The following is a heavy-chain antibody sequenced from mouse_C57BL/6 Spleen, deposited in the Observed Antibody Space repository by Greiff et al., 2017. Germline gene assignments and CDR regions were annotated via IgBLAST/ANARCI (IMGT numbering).Heavy chain of an antibody. CDR3: ARDRRRLPYYAMDY. J-gene: IGHJ4*01. CDR2: INPNNGGT. V-gene: IGHV1-18*01. D-gene: IGHD1-2*01. Sequence: EVQLQQPGPELVKPGASVKIPCKASGYTFTDYNMDWVKQSHGKSLEWIGDINPNNGGTIYNQKFKGKATLTVDKSSSTAYMELRSLTSEDTAVYYCARDRRRLPYYAMDYWGQGTSVTVSS. CDR1: GYTFTDYN.